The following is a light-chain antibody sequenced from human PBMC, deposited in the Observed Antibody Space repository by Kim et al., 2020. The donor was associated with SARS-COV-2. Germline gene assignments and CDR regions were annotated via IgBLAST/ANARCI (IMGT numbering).Light chain of an antibody. CDR2: GAS. CDR3: QQYNSSPRT. Sequence: PVERTTPSSGAGRHVSTNYLAWYQQKPGQAPRLLIYGASIRATGVPDRFSGSGSGTDFTLTISSLQPEDFAVYYCQQYNSSPRTFGQGTKVDIK. J-gene: IGKJ1*01. CDR1: RHVSTNY. V-gene: IGKV3-20*01.